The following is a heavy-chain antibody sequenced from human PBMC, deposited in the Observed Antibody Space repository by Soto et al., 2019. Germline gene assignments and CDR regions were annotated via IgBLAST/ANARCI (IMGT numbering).Heavy chain of an antibody. CDR1: GYSFSNYG. J-gene: IGHJ6*03. CDR3: ARDRGVAPPVAGNTHYYYYMDV. V-gene: IGHV1-18*01. CDR2: ISAYNGNT. D-gene: IGHD6-19*01. Sequence: QDQLVQSGVEVKKPGASVKVSCKASGYSFSNYGITSVRQAPGQGFEWMGWISAYNGNTNYAQKFQGRVTLTTDASTSTAYLELKSLRIDDPAGYYCARDRGVAPPVAGNTHYYYYMDVWGKGTTVTVSS.